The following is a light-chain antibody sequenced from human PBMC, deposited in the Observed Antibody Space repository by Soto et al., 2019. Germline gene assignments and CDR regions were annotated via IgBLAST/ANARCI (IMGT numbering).Light chain of an antibody. Sequence: QSVLTQPPSASGTLGQRVTISCSGSTSNIGTNSVNWYQHLPATAPNLLIYDNNQRPSEVPDRFSGSRSGTSASLAISGLQFEDEAEYFYATWDDNLNIWVFGAGTKLTVL. V-gene: IGLV1-44*01. CDR3: ATWDDNLNIWV. CDR1: TSNIGTNS. CDR2: DNN. J-gene: IGLJ3*02.